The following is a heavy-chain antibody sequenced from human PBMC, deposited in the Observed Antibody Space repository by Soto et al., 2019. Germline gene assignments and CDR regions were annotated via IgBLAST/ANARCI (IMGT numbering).Heavy chain of an antibody. D-gene: IGHD3-10*01. CDR2: IFHGGTT. Sequence: QVQLQESGPGLVKPSGTLSLTCAVSGGSISSHHWWTWVRQSPGQGLEWIGEIFHGGTTNYSPSLKSRVTISIDKSKNEFSLNLSSVTAADMAVYYCARCAYGSYTFGLDVWVQGTTVTVSS. V-gene: IGHV4-4*02. J-gene: IGHJ6*02. CDR3: ARCAYGSYTFGLDV. CDR1: GGSISSHHW.